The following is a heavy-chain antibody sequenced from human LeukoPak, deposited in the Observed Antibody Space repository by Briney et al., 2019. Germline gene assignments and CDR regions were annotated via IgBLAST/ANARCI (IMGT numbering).Heavy chain of an antibody. CDR1: GGSLSGYY. CDR3: ASGPRSQGSEFDY. CDR2: INHSGST. J-gene: IGHJ4*02. Sequence: PSETLSLTCAVYGGSLSGYYWSWIRQPPGKGLEWIGEINHSGSTNYNPSLKSRVTISVDAYKNQFSLKLSSVTAADTAVYYCASGPRSQGSEFDYWGQGTLVTVSS. V-gene: IGHV4-34*01. D-gene: IGHD1-14*01.